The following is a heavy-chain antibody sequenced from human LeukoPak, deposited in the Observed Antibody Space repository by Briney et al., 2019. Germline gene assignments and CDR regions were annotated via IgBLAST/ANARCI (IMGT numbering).Heavy chain of an antibody. CDR1: GYTFTSYG. D-gene: IGHD6-13*01. CDR3: ARVGYSSSWPREGYYYYYYMDV. J-gene: IGHJ6*03. V-gene: IGHV1-18*01. CDR2: ISAYNGNT. Sequence: ASVKVSCKASGYTFTSYGISWVRQAPGQGLEWMGWISAYNGNTNYAQKLQGRVTMTTDTSTSTAYMELRSLRSDDTAVYYCARVGYSSSWPREGYYYYYYMDVWGKGTTVTVSS.